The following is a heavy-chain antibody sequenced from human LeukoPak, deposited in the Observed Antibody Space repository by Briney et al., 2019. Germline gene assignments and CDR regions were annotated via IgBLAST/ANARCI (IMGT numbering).Heavy chain of an antibody. J-gene: IGHJ4*02. CDR1: GFTFSDYY. Sequence: GGSLRLSCAASGFTFSDYYMSWIRQAPGKGLEWVSYISSSGSTIYYADSVKGRFTISRDNSKNTLYLQMNSLRAEDTAVYYCAKDSIAAPQGYWGQGTLVTVSS. CDR3: AKDSIAAPQGY. D-gene: IGHD6-6*01. V-gene: IGHV3-11*01. CDR2: ISSSGSTI.